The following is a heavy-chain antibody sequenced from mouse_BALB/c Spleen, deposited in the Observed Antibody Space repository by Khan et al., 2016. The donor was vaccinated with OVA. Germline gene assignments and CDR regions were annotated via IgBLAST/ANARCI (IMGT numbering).Heavy chain of an antibody. J-gene: IGHJ4*01. CDR3: DRSARMITTVMDY. Sequence: QVQLKESGPGLVAPSQSLSITCTVSGFSLTSYGVHWVRQPPGKGLEWLVVLWSDGKTTYNSTLNSRLSISKDNSKTQVFLKMNSLQTDDTAMYYGDRSARMITTVMDYWGQGTSVTVSS. V-gene: IGHV2-6*02. CDR2: LWSDGKT. CDR1: GFSLTSYG. D-gene: IGHD2-4*01.